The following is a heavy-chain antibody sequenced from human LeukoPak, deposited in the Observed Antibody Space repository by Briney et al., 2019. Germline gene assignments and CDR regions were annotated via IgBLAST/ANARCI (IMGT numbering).Heavy chain of an antibody. Sequence: GGSLRLSCAASGFTFSSYAMYWIRQAPGKGLEWVSGIFGSGGSAHYADSVKGRFTISRDNSKNTVYLQMNSLRAEDTAVYYCAKTTTGYSSGRFPGWPVDYWGQGTLVTVSS. V-gene: IGHV3-23*01. D-gene: IGHD6-19*01. J-gene: IGHJ4*02. CDR2: IFGSGGSA. CDR1: GFTFSSYA. CDR3: AKTTTGYSSGRFPGWPVDY.